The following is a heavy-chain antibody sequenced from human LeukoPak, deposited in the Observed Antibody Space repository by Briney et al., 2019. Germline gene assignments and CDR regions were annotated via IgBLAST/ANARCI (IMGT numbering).Heavy chain of an antibody. Sequence: GGSLRLSCAASGFTFSSYAMSWVRQAPGKGLEWVSAISGSGGTTYYADSVKGRFTISRDNSKNTLYLQMDRLSGEDTAVYYCAKGGSGWYKYDSWGQGTLVSVSS. V-gene: IGHV3-23*01. CDR2: ISGSGGTT. D-gene: IGHD6-19*01. CDR1: GFTFSSYA. J-gene: IGHJ4*02. CDR3: AKGGSGWYKYDS.